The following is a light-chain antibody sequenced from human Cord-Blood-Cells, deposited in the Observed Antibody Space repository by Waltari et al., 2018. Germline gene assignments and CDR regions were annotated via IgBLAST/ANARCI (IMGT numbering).Light chain of an antibody. Sequence: QSALTQPASVSGSPGQSITISCTGTSSDVGGYNYVSWYQQHPGKAPKLMIYDVSNRHYGVSNRFSGSKSGNTASLTISGLQAEDEADYYCSSYTSSSTLYVFGTGTKVTVL. CDR2: DVS. J-gene: IGLJ1*01. V-gene: IGLV2-14*01. CDR3: SSYTSSSTLYV. CDR1: SSDVGGYNY.